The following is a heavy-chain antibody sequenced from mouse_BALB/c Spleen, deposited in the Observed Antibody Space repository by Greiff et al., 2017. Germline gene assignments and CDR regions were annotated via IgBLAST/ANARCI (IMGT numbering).Heavy chain of an antibody. CDR1: GYTFTSYW. J-gene: IGHJ4*01. CDR2: IDPSDSYT. CDR3: ARSTNYYGSSYGAMDY. V-gene: IGHV1-69*02. Sequence: VQLQQPGAELVKPGASVKLSCKASGYTFTSYWMHWVKQRPGQGLEWIGEIDPSDSYTNYNQKFKGKATLTVDKSSSTAYMQLSSLTSEDSAVYYCARSTNYYGSSYGAMDYWGQGTSVTVSS. D-gene: IGHD1-1*01.